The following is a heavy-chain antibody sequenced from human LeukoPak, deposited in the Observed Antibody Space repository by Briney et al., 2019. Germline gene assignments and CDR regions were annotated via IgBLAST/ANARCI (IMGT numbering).Heavy chain of an antibody. CDR1: GFSFSSHG. D-gene: IGHD1-1*01. CDR2: ISSSGDLT. Sequence: PGGSLRLSCAASGFSFSSHGMSWIRQAPWKGPEWVSSISSSGDLTFYADSVKGRFTISRDNTKNTLYLQMNSLRAEDTAVYYCAKIGVIGNWYFDLWGRGTLVTVSS. J-gene: IGHJ2*01. V-gene: IGHV3-23*01. CDR3: AKIGVIGNWYFDL.